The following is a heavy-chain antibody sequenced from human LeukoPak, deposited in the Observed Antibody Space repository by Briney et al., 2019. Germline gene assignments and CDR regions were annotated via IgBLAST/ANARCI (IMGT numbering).Heavy chain of an antibody. D-gene: IGHD1-26*01. CDR1: GFTFSSNG. CDR3: ARDLYSGSYSPFDY. CDR2: INSDGSST. Sequence: GGPLGPPCAAPGFTFSSNGWHGAGQPPGKGRVGFPRINSDGSSTSYADSVKGRFTISRDNAKNTLYLQMNSLRAEDTAVYYCARDLYSGSYSPFDYWGQGTLVTVSS. J-gene: IGHJ4*02. V-gene: IGHV3-74*01.